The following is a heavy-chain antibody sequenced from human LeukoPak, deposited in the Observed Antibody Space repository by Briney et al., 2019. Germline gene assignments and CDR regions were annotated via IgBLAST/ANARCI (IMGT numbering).Heavy chain of an antibody. J-gene: IGHJ2*01. CDR2: IYYDGSNK. CDR1: GFTFSNYG. D-gene: IGHD6-13*01. CDR3: AREQQLTRNFDWYFDL. V-gene: IGHV3-33*01. Sequence: GGSLRLSCAASGFTFSNYGMHWVRQAPGKGLEWVAVIYYDGSNKYYADSVKGRFTISRDNSKNTLYLQMNSLRAEDTAVYYCAREQQLTRNFDWYFDLWGRGTLVTVSS.